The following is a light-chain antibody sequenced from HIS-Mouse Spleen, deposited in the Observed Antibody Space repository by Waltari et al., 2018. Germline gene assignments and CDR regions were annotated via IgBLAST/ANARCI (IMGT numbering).Light chain of an antibody. V-gene: IGLV1-47*01. J-gene: IGLJ3*02. CDR3: AAWDDSLSGPV. Sequence: QSVLTQPPSASGTPGQRVTISCSGSSSNIGSNYVYWYQQPPGTAPKLPSYRNNQRPSGVPDRFSCSKSGTSASLAISGLRSEDEADYYCAAWDDSLSGPVFGGGTKLTVL. CDR1: SSNIGSNY. CDR2: RNN.